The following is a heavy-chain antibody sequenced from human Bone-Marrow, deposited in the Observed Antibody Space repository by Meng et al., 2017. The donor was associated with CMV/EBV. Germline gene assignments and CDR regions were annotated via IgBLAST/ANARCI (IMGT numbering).Heavy chain of an antibody. J-gene: IGHJ4*02. D-gene: IGHD3-3*01. CDR1: GFSLSTSGVG. CDR3: SHRQYDFWSGYYPFDY. V-gene: IGHV2-5*01. Sequence: SGPTLVKPTQTLTLTCTFSGFSLSTSGVGVGWIRQPPGKALEWLSLIYWNDTKRYSPSLKSRVTITKDTAKNQVVLRMTNMDPVDTATYYRSHRQYDFWSGYYPFDYWGQGTLVTVSS. CDR2: IYWNDTK.